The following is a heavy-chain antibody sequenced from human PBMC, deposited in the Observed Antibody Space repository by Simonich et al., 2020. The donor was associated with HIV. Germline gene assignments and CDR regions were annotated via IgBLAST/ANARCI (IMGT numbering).Heavy chain of an antibody. V-gene: IGHV4-34*01. CDR3: ARRTGYDLDY. CDR1: GGSFSGYY. D-gene: IGHD5-12*01. CDR2: INNIGST. J-gene: IGHJ4*02. Sequence: QVHLQQWGAGLLKPSETLSLTCAVSGGSFSGYYWTWIRQPPGKGLEWIGEINNIGSTDYKPSLKSRVTISVDTSTNQFSLNLSSVTAADTAVYYCARRTGYDLDYWGQGTLVTVYS.